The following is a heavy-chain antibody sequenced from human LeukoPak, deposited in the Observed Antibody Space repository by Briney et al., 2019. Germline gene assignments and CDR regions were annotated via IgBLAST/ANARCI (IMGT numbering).Heavy chain of an antibody. J-gene: IGHJ5*02. CDR1: GGSITSYY. V-gene: IGHV4-4*07. Sequence: SETLSLTCTVSGGSITSYYWSWIRQPAGKGLEWIGRIHSSGSTSYNPSLKSRVTMSVDTSKNQYSLKLSSVTAADTAVYYCAREASGITMVRGVIHTFDPWGQGTLVTVSS. D-gene: IGHD3-10*01. CDR2: IHSSGST. CDR3: AREASGITMVRGVIHTFDP.